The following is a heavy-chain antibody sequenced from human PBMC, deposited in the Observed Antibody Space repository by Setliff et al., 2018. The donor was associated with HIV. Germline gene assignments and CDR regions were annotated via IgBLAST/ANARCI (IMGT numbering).Heavy chain of an antibody. Sequence: SETLSLTCTVSGGSITSGSYYWSRIRQPAGKGLEWIGRFYTSGSTNYNPSLKSRVTMSVDTSKNQFSLKLSSVTAADTAVYYCARDRGSGSWFDFWGQGTLVTVSS. J-gene: IGHJ4*02. CDR2: FYTSGST. CDR3: ARDRGSGSWFDF. D-gene: IGHD1-26*01. CDR1: GGSITSGSYY. V-gene: IGHV4-61*02.